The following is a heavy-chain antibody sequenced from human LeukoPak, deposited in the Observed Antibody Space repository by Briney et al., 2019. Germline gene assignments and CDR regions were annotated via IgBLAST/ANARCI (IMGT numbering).Heavy chain of an antibody. D-gene: IGHD2-15*01. CDR2: IYRSGGT. CDR3: ATSLRTGGIFDY. Sequence: GGSLRLSCAVSGFSVSDHYMSWVRQAPGKGLEWVSSIYRSGGTYYADSVKGRFTISRDNSKNALYLQMNSLRAEDTAVYYCATSLRTGGIFDYWGQETLVTVSS. CDR1: GFSVSDHY. V-gene: IGHV3-66*01. J-gene: IGHJ4*02.